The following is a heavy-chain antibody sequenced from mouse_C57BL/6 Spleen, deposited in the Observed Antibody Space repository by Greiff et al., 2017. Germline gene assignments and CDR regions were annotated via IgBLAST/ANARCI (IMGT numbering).Heavy chain of an antibody. CDR1: GFSLTSYG. J-gene: IGHJ1*03. Sequence: QVQLKESGPGLVAPSQSLSITCTVSGFSLTSYGVHWVRQPPGKGLEWLVVIWSDGSTTYNSALKSRLSISKDNSKSQVILKMNSLQTDDTAMYYCARSHDGYYWYFDVWGTGTTVTVSS. V-gene: IGHV2-6*03. CDR3: ARSHDGYYWYFDV. CDR2: IWSDGST. D-gene: IGHD2-3*01.